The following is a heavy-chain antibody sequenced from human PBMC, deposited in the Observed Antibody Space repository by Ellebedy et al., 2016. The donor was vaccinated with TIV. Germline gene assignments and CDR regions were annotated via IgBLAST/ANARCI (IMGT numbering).Heavy chain of an antibody. CDR3: ARTVGLWQVYFDY. D-gene: IGHD2-21*01. Sequence: SETLSLTCTVSGGSVSSGSYYWSWIRQPPGKGLEWIGYINYSGSTNYNPSLKSRVTISLDPSKNQVSLNLTSVTAGDTAVYYCARTVGLWQVYFDYWGQGTLVTVSS. J-gene: IGHJ4*02. V-gene: IGHV4-61*01. CDR1: GGSVSSGSYY. CDR2: INYSGST.